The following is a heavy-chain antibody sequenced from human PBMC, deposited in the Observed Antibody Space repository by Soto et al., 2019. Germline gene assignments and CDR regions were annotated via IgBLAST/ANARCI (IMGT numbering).Heavy chain of an antibody. CDR2: IHWDDEQ. J-gene: IGHJ4*02. V-gene: IGHV2-5*02. CDR1: GFSLNTRGVG. D-gene: IGHD6-19*01. Sequence: QITLKESGPPLVIPTQTLTLTCTFSGFSLNTRGVGVGWIRQPPGKALEWVALIHWDDEQRYSTSLRNTPTIPKHTPTTPLVLIMTPTPPLHTATYSFAYIPFVFPSGWNFDFWGQRILVTVSS. CDR3: AYIPFVFPSGWNFDF.